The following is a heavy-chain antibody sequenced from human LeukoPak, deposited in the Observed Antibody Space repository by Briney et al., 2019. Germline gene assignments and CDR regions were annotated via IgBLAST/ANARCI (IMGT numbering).Heavy chain of an antibody. CDR1: GFTFSSYG. CDR2: IWYDGSNK. D-gene: IGHD2-21*02. CDR3: ARAPGAYCGGDCYSGFDY. J-gene: IGHJ4*02. V-gene: IGHV3-33*01. Sequence: GGSLRLSCAASGFTFSSYGMHWVRQAPGKGLEWVAVIWYDGSNKYYADSVKGRFTISRDNSKNTLYLQMNSLRAEDTAVYCCARAPGAYCGGDCYSGFDYWGQGTLVTVSS.